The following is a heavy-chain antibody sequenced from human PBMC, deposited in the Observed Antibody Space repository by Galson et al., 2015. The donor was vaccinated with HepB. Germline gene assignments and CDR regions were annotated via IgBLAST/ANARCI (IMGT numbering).Heavy chain of an antibody. CDR3: ARGMYYFDSSGYKVVDD. D-gene: IGHD3-22*01. V-gene: IGHV3-23*01. CDR2: ISGSGASA. CDR1: GFTFSSYA. J-gene: IGHJ4*02. Sequence: SLRLSCAASGFTFSSYAMTWVRQAPGKGLEWVSAISGSGASAYYADSVRGRFTISRDNSKDTLYLQMNRLRADDTAVYYCARGMYYFDSSGYKVVDDWGQGTPVTVSS.